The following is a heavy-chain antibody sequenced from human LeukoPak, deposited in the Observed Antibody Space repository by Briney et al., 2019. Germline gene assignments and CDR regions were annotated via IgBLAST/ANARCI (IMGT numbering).Heavy chain of an antibody. D-gene: IGHD1-26*01. V-gene: IGHV3-66*01. CDR2: IYGGGTT. J-gene: IGHJ4*02. CDR3: AKDFVPRGGSYFPGFDY. CDR1: GFTVSSDY. Sequence: GGSLRLSCAASGFTVSSDYMSWVRQAPGKGLEWVSVIYGGGTTYYSDSVKGRFTISRDNSKNTRYLQMNSLRTEDTAVYYCAKDFVPRGGSYFPGFDYWGQGTLVIVSS.